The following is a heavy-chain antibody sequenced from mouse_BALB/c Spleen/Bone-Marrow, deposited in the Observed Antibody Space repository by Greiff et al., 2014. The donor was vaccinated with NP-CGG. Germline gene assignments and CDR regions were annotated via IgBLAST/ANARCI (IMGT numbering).Heavy chain of an antibody. Sequence: EVKLMESGPELVKPGASVKISCKASGYSFTDYFMNWVKQSHGKSLEWIGRINPYNGDTFYNQKFKGKATLTVDKSSSTAHMELLSLTSEDSAVHYCGSYGNAYWGQGTLVTVSA. D-gene: IGHD2-1*01. V-gene: IGHV1-37*01. CDR2: INPYNGDT. CDR1: GYSFTDYF. CDR3: GSYGNAY. J-gene: IGHJ3*01.